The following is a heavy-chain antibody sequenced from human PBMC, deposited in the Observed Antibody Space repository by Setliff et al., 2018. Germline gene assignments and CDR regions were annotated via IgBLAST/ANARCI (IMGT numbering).Heavy chain of an antibody. CDR2: IYHSGNT. CDR3: TRAYRGSHDY. CDR1: GGSISSPNW. Sequence: SETLSLTCAVSGGSISSPNWWNWVRQPPGKGVEWIGEIYHSGNTNYNPSLKSRVPMSVDKSRNQFSLRLTSVTAADTAIYYCTRAYRGSHDYWGQGTLVTVSS. V-gene: IGHV4-4*02. J-gene: IGHJ4*02. D-gene: IGHD1-26*01.